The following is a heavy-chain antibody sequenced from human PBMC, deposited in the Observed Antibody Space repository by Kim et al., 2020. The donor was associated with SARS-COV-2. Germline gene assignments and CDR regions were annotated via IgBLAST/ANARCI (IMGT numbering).Heavy chain of an antibody. Sequence: GGSLRLFCSASGFSFSLYAMNWVRQAPGKGLEWVATISASDCDTEYMKSLGGRFTISRDNSNNRLFLEMHSLTVDDTATYYCAKDAYCTVANSNSRWFDS. CDR2: ISASDCDT. CDR1: GFSFSLYA. V-gene: IGHV3-23*01. D-gene: IGHD2-8*02. J-gene: IGHJ5*01. CDR3: AKDAYCTVANSNSRWFDS.